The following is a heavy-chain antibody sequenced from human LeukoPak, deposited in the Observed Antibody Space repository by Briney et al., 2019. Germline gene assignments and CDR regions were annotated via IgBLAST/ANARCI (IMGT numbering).Heavy chain of an antibody. J-gene: IGHJ4*02. CDR1: GYSLTALS. CDR2: FDPEAGKT. V-gene: IGHV1-24*01. D-gene: IGHD2-21*01. CDR3: ATDMVGYCGGVTCYSEAY. Sequence: GASVKVSCKVSGYSLTALSMHWVRQAPGKGLECMGGFDPEAGKTMYAEKLDGRLTVTDDTSTDTAYMQLSSLRLEDTAVYYCATDMVGYCGGVTCYSEAYWGQGTLVTVSS.